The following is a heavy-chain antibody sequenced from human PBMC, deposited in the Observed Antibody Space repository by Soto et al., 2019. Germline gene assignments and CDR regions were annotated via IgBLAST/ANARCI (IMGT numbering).Heavy chain of an antibody. Sequence: PSVTLPLTCTVSGGSISSHYYSWIRQPPGKGLEWIGYIYYSRSTNYNPSLKSRVTISVDTSKNQFSLKLSSVTAADTAVYYCARDYGGSDYWGQGTLVTVSS. D-gene: IGHD4-17*01. CDR1: GGSISSHY. V-gene: IGHV4-59*11. CDR3: ARDYGGSDY. J-gene: IGHJ4*02. CDR2: IYYSRST.